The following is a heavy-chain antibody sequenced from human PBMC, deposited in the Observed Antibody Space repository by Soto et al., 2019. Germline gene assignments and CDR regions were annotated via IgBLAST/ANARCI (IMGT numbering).Heavy chain of an antibody. CDR2: INGRGDDE. CDR3: VKYYYGPWNSRAFDI. J-gene: IGHJ3*02. V-gene: IGHV3-23*01. CDR1: GFTFDTYA. Sequence: EVQLLESGGGLVHPGGSLRLSCAASGFTFDTYAMSWVRQAPGKGLEWVSAINGRGDDESHAASVKGRFTISRDNSRNTLYLQMSSLIAEDTAIYYCVKYYYGPWNSRAFDIWGQGTMVIVSA. D-gene: IGHD3-10*01.